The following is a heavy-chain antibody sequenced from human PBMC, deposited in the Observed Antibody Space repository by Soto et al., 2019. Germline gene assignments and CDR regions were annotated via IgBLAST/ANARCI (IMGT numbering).Heavy chain of an antibody. J-gene: IGHJ4*02. Sequence: RGGSLRLSCAASGFTFRSYAMNWVRQTQEKGLEWGSSISSTSTYTHYADSVKGRFTISRDNANNSLFLQMNSLSAEDTAIYYCARDLALAANYWGQGALFTVSS. CDR2: ISSTSTYT. D-gene: IGHD6-19*01. CDR3: ARDLALAANY. CDR1: GFTFRSYA. V-gene: IGHV3-21*01.